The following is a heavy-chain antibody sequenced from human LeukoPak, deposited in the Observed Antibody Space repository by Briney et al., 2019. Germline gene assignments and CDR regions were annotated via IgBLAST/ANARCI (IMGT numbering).Heavy chain of an antibody. CDR2: IYPGDSDT. V-gene: IGHV5-51*01. Sequence: GESLKISCKGSGYTFTSYWIGWVRQLPGRGLEWMGIIYPGDSDTRYSPSFQGQVAISADKSISTAYLQWSSLKASDTAMYYCASPEYSSSSDAFDIWGQGTMVTVSS. J-gene: IGHJ3*02. CDR1: GYTFTSYW. CDR3: ASPEYSSSSDAFDI. D-gene: IGHD6-6*01.